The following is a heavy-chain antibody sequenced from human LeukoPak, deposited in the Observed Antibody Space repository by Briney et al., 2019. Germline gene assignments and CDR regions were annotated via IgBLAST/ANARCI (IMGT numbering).Heavy chain of an antibody. Sequence: SETLSLTCTVSGGSISSYYWSWIRQPAGRGLEWIGRIYTSGSTNYNPSLKSRATMSVDTSKNQFSLKLSSVTAADTAVYYCAGTMIVEGKYYFDYWGQGTLVTVSS. CDR3: AGTMIVEGKYYFDY. CDR2: IYTSGST. D-gene: IGHD3-22*01. V-gene: IGHV4-4*07. CDR1: GGSISSYY. J-gene: IGHJ4*02.